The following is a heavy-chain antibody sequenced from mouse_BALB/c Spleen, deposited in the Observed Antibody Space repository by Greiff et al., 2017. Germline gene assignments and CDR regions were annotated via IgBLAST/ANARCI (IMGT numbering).Heavy chain of an antibody. CDR1: GFTFSSFG. CDR3: ARGGNYVAWFAY. J-gene: IGHJ3*01. Sequence: EVQVVESGGGLVKPGGSLKLSCAASGFTFSSFGMHWVRQAPEKGLEWVAYISSGSSTIYYADTVKGRFTISRDNPKNTLFLQMTSLRSEDTAMYYCARGGNYVAWFAYWGQGTLVTVSA. CDR2: ISSGSSTI. V-gene: IGHV5-17*02. D-gene: IGHD2-1*01.